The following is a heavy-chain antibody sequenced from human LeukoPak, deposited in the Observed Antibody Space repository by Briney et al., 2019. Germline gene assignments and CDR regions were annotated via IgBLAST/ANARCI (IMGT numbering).Heavy chain of an antibody. J-gene: IGHJ4*02. CDR2: ISSSSSTI. D-gene: IGHD3-3*01. V-gene: IGHV3-48*01. CDR1: GFTFGSYS. Sequence: VGSLRLSCAASGFTFGSYSMNWVRQAPGKGLEWVSYISSSSSTIYYADSVKGRFTISRDNAKNSLYLQMNSLRAEDTAVYYCARDHYDFWSGYYIFDYWGQGTLVTVSS. CDR3: ARDHYDFWSGYYIFDY.